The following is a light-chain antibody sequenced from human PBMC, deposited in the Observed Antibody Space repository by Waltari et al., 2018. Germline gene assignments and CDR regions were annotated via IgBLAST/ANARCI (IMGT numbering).Light chain of an antibody. CDR3: QSYDTTTHWV. Sequence: NFMLTQPHSVSESPGKTVIISCTRRSGSIASNFVQWYPQRPGSAPTTVIFEYNERPSGVPDRFSGSIDSSSNSASLTISGLRTEDEADYYCQSYDTTTHWVFGGGTKLTVL. V-gene: IGLV6-57*03. CDR2: EYN. J-gene: IGLJ3*02. CDR1: SGSIASNF.